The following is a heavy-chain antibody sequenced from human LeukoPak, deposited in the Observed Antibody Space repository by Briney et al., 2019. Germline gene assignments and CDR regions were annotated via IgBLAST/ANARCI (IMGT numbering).Heavy chain of an antibody. J-gene: IGHJ4*02. CDR3: ANPEMVPGGLEGDY. Sequence: GGSLRLSCAASGFTFSSYAMSWVRQAPGKGLEWVSAISGSGGSTYYADSVKGRFTISRDNSKNTLYLQMNGLRAEDTAVYYCANPEMVPGGLEGDYWGQGTLDTVSS. CDR1: GFTFSSYA. CDR2: ISGSGGST. D-gene: IGHD3-10*01. V-gene: IGHV3-23*01.